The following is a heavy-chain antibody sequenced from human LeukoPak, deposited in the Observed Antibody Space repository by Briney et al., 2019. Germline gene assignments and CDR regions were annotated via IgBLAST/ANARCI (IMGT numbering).Heavy chain of an antibody. D-gene: IGHD3-22*01. J-gene: IGHJ4*02. Sequence: TGGSLRLSCAASGFTFNNYAMHWVRQAPGKGLQWVTVISYDGSNKYYADSVKGRFTISRDNSKNTLYLQMNSLRAEDTAVYYCAKDLRGLGYYHHSPSDYWGQGTLVTVSS. CDR3: AKDLRGLGYYHHSPSDY. CDR2: ISYDGSNK. CDR1: GFTFNNYA. V-gene: IGHV3-30*04.